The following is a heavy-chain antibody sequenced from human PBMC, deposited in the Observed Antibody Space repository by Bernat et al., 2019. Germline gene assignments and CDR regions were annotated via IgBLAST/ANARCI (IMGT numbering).Heavy chain of an antibody. CDR2: ISYDGSNK. V-gene: IGHV3-30-3*01. Sequence: QVQLVESGGGVVQPGRSLRLSCAASGFTFSSYAMHWVRQAPGKGLEWVAFISYDGSNKYYADSVKGRFTISRDNSKNTLYLQMNSLRAEDTAVYYCAREAPYSSSWYKDYYYGMDVRGQGTTVTVSS. J-gene: IGHJ6*02. D-gene: IGHD6-13*01. CDR1: GFTFSSYA. CDR3: AREAPYSSSWYKDYYYGMDV.